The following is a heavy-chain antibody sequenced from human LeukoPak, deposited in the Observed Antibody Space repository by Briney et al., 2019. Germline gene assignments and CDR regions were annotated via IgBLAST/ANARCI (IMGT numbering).Heavy chain of an antibody. CDR2: IYHSGST. V-gene: IGHV4-30-2*01. J-gene: IGHJ5*02. Sequence: SQTLSLTCAVSGGSISSGGYSWSWIRQPPGKGLEWIGYIYHSGSTYYNPSLKSRVTISVDRSKNQFSLKLSSVTAADTAVYYRARVKLLTEIDPWGRGTLVTVSS. D-gene: IGHD3-10*01. CDR1: GGSISSGGYS. CDR3: ARVKLLTEIDP.